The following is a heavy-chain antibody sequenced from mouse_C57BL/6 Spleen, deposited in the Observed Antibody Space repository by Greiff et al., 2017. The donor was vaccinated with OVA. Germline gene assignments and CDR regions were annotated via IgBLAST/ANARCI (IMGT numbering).Heavy chain of an antibody. CDR2: IYPGNSDT. CDR3: TRCVYYGTYWYFDV. V-gene: IGHV1-5*01. CDR1: GYTFTSYW. J-gene: IGHJ1*03. D-gene: IGHD2-1*01. Sequence: EVQLQQSGTVLARPGASVKMSCKTSGYTFTSYWMHWVKQRPGQGLEWIGAIYPGNSDTSYNQKFKGKAKLTAVTSASTAYMELSSLTNEDSAVYYCTRCVYYGTYWYFDVWGTGTTVTVSS.